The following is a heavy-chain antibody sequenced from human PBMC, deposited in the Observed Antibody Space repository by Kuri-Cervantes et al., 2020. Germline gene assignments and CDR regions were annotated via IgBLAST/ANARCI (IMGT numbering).Heavy chain of an antibody. D-gene: IGHD3/OR15-3a*01. CDR3: ARDLDGKDY. J-gene: IGHJ4*02. Sequence: GESLKISCAASGSIFSTYSMNWVRQAPGKGLEWVANIKEDGSEKYYVDSVEGRFTISRDNAENSLYLQMNSLRAEDTAVYYCARDLDGKDYWGQGTLVTVSS. CDR1: GSIFSTYS. CDR2: IKEDGSEK. V-gene: IGHV3-7*01.